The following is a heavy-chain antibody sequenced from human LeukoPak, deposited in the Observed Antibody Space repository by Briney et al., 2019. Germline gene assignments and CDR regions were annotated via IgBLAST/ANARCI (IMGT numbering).Heavy chain of an antibody. Sequence: GGSLRLSCAASGFTFSSYSMNWVRQAPGKGLEWVSSISSSSSYIYYADSVKGRFTISRDNAKNSLYLQMNSLRAEDTAVYYCAREVTRRVGWYFDLWGRGTLVTVSS. J-gene: IGHJ2*01. D-gene: IGHD4-17*01. CDR3: AREVTRRVGWYFDL. CDR2: ISSSSSYI. V-gene: IGHV3-21*04. CDR1: GFTFSSYS.